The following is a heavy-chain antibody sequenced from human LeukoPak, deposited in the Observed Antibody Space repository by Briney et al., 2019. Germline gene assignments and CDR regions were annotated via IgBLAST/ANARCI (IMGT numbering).Heavy chain of an antibody. J-gene: IGHJ4*02. CDR2: ISGSGGST. Sequence: HPGGSLRLSCAASGFTFSSYAMSWVRQAPGKGLEWVSAISGSGGSTYYADPVKGRFTISRDNSKNTLYLQMNSLRAEDTAVYYCAKDPYYYDSSGYYRWGQGTLVTVSS. CDR1: GFTFSSYA. V-gene: IGHV3-23*01. CDR3: AKDPYYYDSSGYYR. D-gene: IGHD3-22*01.